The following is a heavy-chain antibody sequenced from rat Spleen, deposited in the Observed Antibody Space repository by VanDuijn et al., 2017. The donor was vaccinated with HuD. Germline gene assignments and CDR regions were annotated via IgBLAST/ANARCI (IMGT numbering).Heavy chain of an antibody. D-gene: IGHD1-2*01. CDR1: GFTFSNYY. CDR3: TRDSSFYYFDY. Sequence: EVQLVKSGGGLVQPGRSLKLSCAASGFTFSNYYMAWVRQAPTKGLEWVASITNSGGSTYYRDSVKGRFTISRDNAKSTLYLQMDSLRSEDTATYYCTRDSSFYYFDYWGQGVMVTVSS. V-gene: IGHV5S23*01. CDR2: ITNSGGST. J-gene: IGHJ2*01.